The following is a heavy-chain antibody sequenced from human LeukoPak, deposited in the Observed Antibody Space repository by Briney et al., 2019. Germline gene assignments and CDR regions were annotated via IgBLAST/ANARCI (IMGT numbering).Heavy chain of an antibody. CDR3: ARDLTTTPYNWFDP. CDR1: GGSISSGNYY. CDR2: IYTSGST. D-gene: IGHD3-22*01. Sequence: SQTLSLTCTVSGGSISSGNYYWSWIRQPAGKGLEWIGRIYTSGSTNYNPSLKSRVTVSIDTSKDQFSLKLSSVTAADTAVYYCARDLTTTPYNWFDPWGPGTLVTVSS. J-gene: IGHJ5*02. V-gene: IGHV4-61*02.